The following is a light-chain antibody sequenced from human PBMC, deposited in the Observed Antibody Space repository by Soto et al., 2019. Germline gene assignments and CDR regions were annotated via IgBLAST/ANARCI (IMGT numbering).Light chain of an antibody. V-gene: IGKV3-11*01. CDR2: GAF. CDR1: PSVTTY. Sequence: EIVLTQSPATLSLSPGERATLSCRSSPSVTTYLAWYQQKPGQPPRLILYGAFNRAAGIPARFSGSGSGTDFTPTISSLEPQDSAVYYCQQRNIWPPVTFGQGTRPEIK. CDR3: QQRNIWPPVT. J-gene: IGKJ5*01.